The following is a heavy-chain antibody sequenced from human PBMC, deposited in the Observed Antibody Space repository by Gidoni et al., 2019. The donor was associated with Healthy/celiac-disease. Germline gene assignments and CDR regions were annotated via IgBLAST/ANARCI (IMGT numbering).Heavy chain of an antibody. V-gene: IGHV3-21*01. CDR3: ASDQGLVPAPGSAFDI. CDR2: ISSSSSYI. CDR1: GFTFSSYS. J-gene: IGHJ3*02. D-gene: IGHD2-2*01. Sequence: EVQLVESGGGLVKPGGSLRLSCAASGFTFSSYSMNWVRQAPGKGLEWVSSISSSSSYIYYADSVKGRFTISRDNAKNSLYLQMNSLRAEDTAVYYCASDQGLVPAPGSAFDIWGQGTMVTVSS.